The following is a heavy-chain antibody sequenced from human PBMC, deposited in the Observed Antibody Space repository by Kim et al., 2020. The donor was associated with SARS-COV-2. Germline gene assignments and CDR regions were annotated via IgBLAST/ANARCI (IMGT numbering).Heavy chain of an antibody. V-gene: IGHV4-39*07. CDR2: IYYSGST. Sequence: SETLSLTCTVSGGSISSSSYYWGWIRQPPGKGLEWIGSIYYSGSTYYNPSLKSRVTISVDTSKNQFSLKLSSVTAADTAVYYCAREEMATIKALDYWGQGTLVTVSS. J-gene: IGHJ4*02. CDR1: GGSISSSSYY. CDR3: AREEMATIKALDY. D-gene: IGHD5-12*01.